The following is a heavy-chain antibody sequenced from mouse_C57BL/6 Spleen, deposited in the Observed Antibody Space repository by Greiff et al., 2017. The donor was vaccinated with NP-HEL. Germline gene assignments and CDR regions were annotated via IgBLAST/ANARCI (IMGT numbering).Heavy chain of an antibody. CDR3: ARYDYDGGNAMDY. CDR1: GYSFTSYY. D-gene: IGHD2-4*01. V-gene: IGHV1-66*01. CDR2: IYPGSGNT. J-gene: IGHJ4*01. Sequence: QVQLQQSGPELVKPGASVKISCKASGYSFTSYYIHWVKQRPGQGLEWIGWIYPGSGNTKYNEKFKGKATLTADTSASTAYMQLSSLTSEDSAVYYCARYDYDGGNAMDYWGQGTSVTVSS.